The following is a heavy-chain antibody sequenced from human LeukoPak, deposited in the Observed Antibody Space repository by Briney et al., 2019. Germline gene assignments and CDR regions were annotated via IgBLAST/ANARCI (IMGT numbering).Heavy chain of an antibody. V-gene: IGHV3-53*01. CDR2: IYSGGST. CDR3: ARENKWELLGAFDI. J-gene: IGHJ3*02. D-gene: IGHD1-26*01. Sequence: TGGSLRLSCAASGFTVSSNYMSWVRQAPGKGLEWVSVIYSGGSTYYADSVKGRFTISRDNSKNTLYLQMNSLRAEDTAVYYCARENKWELLGAFDIWGQGTMVTVSS. CDR1: GFTVSSNY.